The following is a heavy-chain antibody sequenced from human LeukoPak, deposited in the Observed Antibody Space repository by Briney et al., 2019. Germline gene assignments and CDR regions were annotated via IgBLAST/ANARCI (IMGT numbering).Heavy chain of an antibody. D-gene: IGHD4-17*01. CDR3: ARGSHGEHDS. CDR1: ELTVSRNY. CDR2: ISGSGADT. V-gene: IGHV3-23*01. J-gene: IGHJ5*01. Sequence: GGSLRLSCAASELTVSRNYMSWVRQAPGKGLEWVSAISGSGADTYYADSVKGRFTISKDNSKNTLYLQINSLRVDDTAIYYCARGSHGEHDSWGQGTLVTVSS.